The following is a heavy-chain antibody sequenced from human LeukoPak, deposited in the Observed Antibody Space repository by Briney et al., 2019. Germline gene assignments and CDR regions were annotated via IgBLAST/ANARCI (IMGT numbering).Heavy chain of an antibody. CDR3: ARHDSFIPY. CDR1: GFTFTDYA. V-gene: IGHV3-23*01. CDR2: ISDTGRRT. J-gene: IGHJ4*02. Sequence: GGSLRLSCAASGFTFTDYAMSWVRQAAGKGLEWVAGISDTGRRTYYTDSVKGRFTISRDDSKKTVSLQMNTLRAEDTAIYFCARHDSFIPYWGQGTLVTVSS. D-gene: IGHD3-16*02.